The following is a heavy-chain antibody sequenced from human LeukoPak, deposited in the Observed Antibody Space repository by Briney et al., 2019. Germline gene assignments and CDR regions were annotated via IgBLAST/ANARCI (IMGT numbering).Heavy chain of an antibody. V-gene: IGHV3-23*01. J-gene: IGHJ4*02. CDR2: VSAGGGST. D-gene: IGHD3-16*02. CDR3: AKGGGLFVGYLDY. Sequence: GGSLRLSCAASGFTFSIYYMSWVRQAPGKGLERVSLVSAGGGSTYYADSVKGRFTISRDNSKNTLYLQMNSLRAEGTAIYYCAKGGGLFVGYLDYWGQGTLVTVSS. CDR1: GFTFSIYY.